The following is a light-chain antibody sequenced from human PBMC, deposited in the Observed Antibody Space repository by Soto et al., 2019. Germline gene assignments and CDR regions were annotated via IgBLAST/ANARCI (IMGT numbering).Light chain of an antibody. CDR3: QQYGSSPPIT. CDR1: QSVSSY. J-gene: IGKJ5*01. V-gene: IGKV3-11*01. Sequence: EIVLTQSPATLSLSPGERATLSCRASQSVSSYLAWYQQKPGQAPRLLIYDASNRATGIPARFSGSGSGTDFTLTISSLEPEDFAVYYYQQYGSSPPITFGQGTRLEIK. CDR2: DAS.